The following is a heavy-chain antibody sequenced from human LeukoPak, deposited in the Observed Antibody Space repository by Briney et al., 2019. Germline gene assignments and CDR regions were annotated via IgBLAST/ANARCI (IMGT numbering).Heavy chain of an antibody. J-gene: IGHJ6*03. V-gene: IGHV3-21*01. CDR2: ISSSSSYI. CDR3: AREPTYSNRTYYYYMDV. CDR1: GFTFSSYS. D-gene: IGHD4-11*01. Sequence: GGSLRLSCAASGFTFSSYSMNWVRQAPGKGLEWVSSISSSSSYIYYADSVKGRFTISRDNAKNSLYLQMNSLRAEDTAVYYCAREPTYSNRTYYYYMDVWGKGTTVTVSS.